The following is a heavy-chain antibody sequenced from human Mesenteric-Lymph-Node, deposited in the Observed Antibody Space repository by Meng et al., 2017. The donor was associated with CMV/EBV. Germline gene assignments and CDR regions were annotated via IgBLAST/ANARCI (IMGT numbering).Heavy chain of an antibody. Sequence: SETLSLTCAVYGGSFSGYYWSWIRQPPGKGLEWIGSFYYSGSTSYNPSLKGRVTISVDTSKNQFSLKLTSVTAADTAVYYCARHPQGGSSVDYWGQGNLVTVSS. CDR2: FYYSGST. CDR3: ARHPQGGSSVDY. D-gene: IGHD1-26*01. CDR1: GGSFSGYY. J-gene: IGHJ4*02. V-gene: IGHV4-34*01.